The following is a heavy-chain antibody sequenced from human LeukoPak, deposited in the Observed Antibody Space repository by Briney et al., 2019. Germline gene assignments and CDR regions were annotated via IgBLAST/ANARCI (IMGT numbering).Heavy chain of an antibody. CDR2: ISSSGSTI. Sequence: GGSLRLSCAASGFTFSSYEMNWVRQAPGKGLEWVSYISSSGSTIYYADSVKGRFTISRDNAKNSLYLQMNSLRPEDSGIYYCAKGRRYFRSEIYYTSTWFDPWGQGTLVTVSS. CDR1: GFTFSSYE. J-gene: IGHJ5*02. CDR3: AKGRRYFRSEIYYTSTWFDP. D-gene: IGHD3-10*01. V-gene: IGHV3-48*03.